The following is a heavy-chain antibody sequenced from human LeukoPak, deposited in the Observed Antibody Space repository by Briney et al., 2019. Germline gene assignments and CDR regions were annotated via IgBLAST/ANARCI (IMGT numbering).Heavy chain of an antibody. J-gene: IGHJ4*02. D-gene: IGHD3/OR15-3a*01. V-gene: IGHV3-23*01. CDR1: GFTFSSYA. CDR3: ATDGQVWFQGGLDD. CDR2: ISGSGSST. Sequence: AGSLTLSCAASGFTFSSYAMSWVRQAPGKGLAWVSAISGSGSSTYYADSVKGRFTISRDNSKNTLYLQLNSLRAEDTAVYYCATDGQVWFQGGLDDWGQGTLVTVSS.